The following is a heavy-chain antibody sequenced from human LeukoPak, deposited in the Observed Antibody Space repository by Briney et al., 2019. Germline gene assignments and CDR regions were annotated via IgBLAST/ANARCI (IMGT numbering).Heavy chain of an antibody. V-gene: IGHV3-30*03. D-gene: IGHD3-10*01. CDR3: ARPRDLPGGEFDY. CDR1: GFTFSSYG. CDR2: ISYDGSNK. Sequence: PGRSLRLSCAASGFTFSSYGMHWVRQAPGKGLEWVAVISYDGSNKYYADSVKGRFTISRDNSKNTLYLQMNSLRAEDTAVYYCARPRDLPGGEFDYRGQGTLVTVSS. J-gene: IGHJ4*02.